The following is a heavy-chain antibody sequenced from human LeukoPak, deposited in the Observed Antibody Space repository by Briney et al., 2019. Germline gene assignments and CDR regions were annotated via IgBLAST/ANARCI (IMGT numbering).Heavy chain of an antibody. D-gene: IGHD2-15*01. CDR2: ISGSGGST. J-gene: IGHJ3*02. V-gene: IGHV3-23*01. Sequence: PGGSLRLSCAASGFTFSSYAMSWVRQAPGKGLEWVSAISGSGGSTYYADSVKGRFTISRDNSKNTLYLQMNSLRAEDTAVYYCAELDNGYCSGGSCPGAFDIWGQGTMATVSS. CDR1: GFTFSSYA. CDR3: AELDNGYCSGGSCPGAFDI.